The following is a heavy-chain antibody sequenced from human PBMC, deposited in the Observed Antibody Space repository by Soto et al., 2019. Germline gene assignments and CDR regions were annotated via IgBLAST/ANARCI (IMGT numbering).Heavy chain of an antibody. Sequence: SETLSLTCTVSGGSISSYYWSWIRQPPGKGLEWIGYIYYSGSTNYNPSLKSRVTISVDTSKNQFSLKLSSVTAADTAVYYCASSSPFDYWGQGTLVTVSS. J-gene: IGHJ4*02. CDR3: ASSSPFDY. V-gene: IGHV4-59*01. CDR1: GGSISSYY. CDR2: IYYSGST.